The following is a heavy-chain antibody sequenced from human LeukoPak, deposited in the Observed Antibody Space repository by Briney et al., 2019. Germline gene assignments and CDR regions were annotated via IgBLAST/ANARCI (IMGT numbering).Heavy chain of an antibody. CDR2: IYTSGST. CDR3: ARDTDFYMDV. Sequence: SETLSLTCTVSGGSISSGHYFWTWIRQPAGKGLEWIGRIYTSGSTNYNPSLKSRVTISLDTSKNQFSLNLNSVTAADTAMYYCARDTDFYMDVWGKGSTVTVSS. D-gene: IGHD2/OR15-2a*01. J-gene: IGHJ6*03. V-gene: IGHV4-61*02. CDR1: GGSISSGHYF.